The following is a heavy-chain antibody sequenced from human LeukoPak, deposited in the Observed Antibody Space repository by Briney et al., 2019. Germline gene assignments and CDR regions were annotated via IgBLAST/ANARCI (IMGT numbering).Heavy chain of an antibody. CDR2: INPSGGST. CDR1: GYTFTSYY. D-gene: IGHD6-6*01. CDR3: ASGPIAASYDY. V-gene: IGHV1-46*01. J-gene: IGHJ4*02. Sequence: GASVKVSCTASGYTFTSYYMHWVHQTPGQGLEWMGIINPSGGSTSYAQKFQGRVTMTREMSTSTVYMELSSLRSEDTAVYYCASGPIAASYDYWDQGTLVTVSS.